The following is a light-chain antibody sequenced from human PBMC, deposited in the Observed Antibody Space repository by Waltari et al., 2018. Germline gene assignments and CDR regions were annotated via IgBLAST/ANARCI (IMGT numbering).Light chain of an antibody. J-gene: IGLJ2*01. V-gene: IGLV2-14*03. CDR1: SSDVGSYNY. Sequence: QSALTQPASVSGSPGQSITISCTGTSSDVGSYNYVSWYQQLPGKAPKTIIYDGSKRPSGVSNRCSGSKSGNTASLTISGLQAEDEADYYCSSYTSSVLFGGGTKLTVL. CDR3: SSYTSSVL. CDR2: DGS.